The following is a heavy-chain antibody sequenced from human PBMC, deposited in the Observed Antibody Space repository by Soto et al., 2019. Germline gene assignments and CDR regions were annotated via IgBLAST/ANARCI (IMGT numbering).Heavy chain of an antibody. D-gene: IGHD6-13*01. J-gene: IGHJ4*02. CDR3: ASGASRWYPYFFDS. CDR1: EGTFNSYA. Sequence: ASVKVSCKASEGTFNSYAIAWVRQAPGQGLEWMGGIIPYYNTLNYAQKFQDRVTITADDSTNTVYMELSSLRSDDTAVYFCASGASRWYPYFFDSWAQGILVTVFS. CDR2: IIPYYNTL. V-gene: IGHV1-69*13.